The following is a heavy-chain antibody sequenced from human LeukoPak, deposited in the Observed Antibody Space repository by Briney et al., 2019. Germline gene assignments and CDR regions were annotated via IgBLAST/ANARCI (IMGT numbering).Heavy chain of an antibody. CDR3: ARAPARHCSSTSCYGPPPYYMDV. V-gene: IGHV3-7*01. CDR2: IKQDGSEK. Sequence: GGSLRLSCNASGFAFTTKWMSWVRQAPGKGLEWVANIKQDGSEKYYVDSVKGRFTISRDNAKNSLYLQMNSLRAEDTAVYYCARAPARHCSSTSCYGPPPYYMDVWGKGTTVTVSS. CDR1: GFAFTTKW. J-gene: IGHJ6*03. D-gene: IGHD2-2*01.